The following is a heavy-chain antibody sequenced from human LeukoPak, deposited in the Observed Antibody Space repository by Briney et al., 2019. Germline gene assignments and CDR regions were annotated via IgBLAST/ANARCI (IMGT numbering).Heavy chain of an antibody. CDR3: AKLIAVAGNGDY. CDR1: GVTVSSNS. CDR2: IYSGGNT. V-gene: IGHV3-53*01. D-gene: IGHD6-19*01. Sequence: GGSLRLSCTVSGVTVSSNSMSWVRQAPGKGLEWVSFIYSGGNTHYSDSVKGRFTISRDNSKNTLYLQMNSLRAEDTAVYYCAKLIAVAGNGDYWGQGTLVTVSS. J-gene: IGHJ4*02.